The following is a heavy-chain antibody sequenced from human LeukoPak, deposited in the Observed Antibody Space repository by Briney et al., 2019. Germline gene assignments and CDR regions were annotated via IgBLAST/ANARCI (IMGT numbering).Heavy chain of an antibody. CDR3: AKDWGYSSSQGYYFDY. CDR1: GFNFSQYA. Sequence: GGSLRLFCAASGFNFSQYAVSWVRQAPGKGLEWVSGISGSRVATYSADSVKRRFTISRENPKTTLYPQMNSLRAEDTAVYYCAKDWGYSSSQGYYFDYWGQGTLVTVSS. D-gene: IGHD6-13*01. V-gene: IGHV3-23*01. CDR2: ISGSRVAT. J-gene: IGHJ4*02.